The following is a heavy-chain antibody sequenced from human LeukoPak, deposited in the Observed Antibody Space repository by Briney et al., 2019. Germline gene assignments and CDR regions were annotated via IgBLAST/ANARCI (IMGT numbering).Heavy chain of an antibody. CDR2: INPNSGDS. CDR1: GYTSTGYY. D-gene: IGHD2-2*02. V-gene: IGHV1-2*02. Sequence: ASVKVSCKASGYTSTGYYMHWVRQAPGQGLEWMGWINPNSGDSNYAQKFQGRVTMTRDTSISTAYMELSRLRSDDTAVYYCARDVGHYTRGFEGAFDIWGQGTMVTVSS. J-gene: IGHJ3*02. CDR3: ARDVGHYTRGFEGAFDI.